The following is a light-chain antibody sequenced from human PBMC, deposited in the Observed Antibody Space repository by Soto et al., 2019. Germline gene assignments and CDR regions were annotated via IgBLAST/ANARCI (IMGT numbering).Light chain of an antibody. CDR2: GAS. CDR1: QSVSSK. CDR3: QQYGSSPRT. Sequence: EIEMTQSPATLSVSPGERATLSCRASQSVSSKLAWYQQKPGQAPRLLIYGASSRATGIPDRFSGSGSGTDFTLTISRLEPEDFAVYYCQQYGSSPRTFGQGTKVDIK. V-gene: IGKV3-20*01. J-gene: IGKJ1*01.